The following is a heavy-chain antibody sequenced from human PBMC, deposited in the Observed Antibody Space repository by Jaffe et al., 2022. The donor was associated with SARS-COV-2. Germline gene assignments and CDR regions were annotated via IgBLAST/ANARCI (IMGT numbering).Heavy chain of an antibody. CDR1: GFTFSSYA. V-gene: IGHV3-23*01. CDR3: ASKQTVRYTGTGFDY. Sequence: EVQLLESGGGLVQPGGSLRLSCAASGFTFSSYAMSWVRQAPGKGLEWVSAISGSGGSTYYADSVKGRFTISRDNSKNTLYLQMNSLRAEDTAVYYCASKQTVRYTGTGFDYWGQGTLVTVSS. CDR2: ISGSGGST. D-gene: IGHD2-2*02. J-gene: IGHJ4*02.